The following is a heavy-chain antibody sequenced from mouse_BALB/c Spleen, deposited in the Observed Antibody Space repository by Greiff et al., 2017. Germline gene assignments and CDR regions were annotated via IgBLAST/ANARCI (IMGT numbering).Heavy chain of an antibody. CDR3: AREGYDSFAY. CDR1: GYSITSGYY. D-gene: IGHD2-14*01. J-gene: IGHJ3*01. Sequence: EVKLEESGPGLVKPSQSLSLTCSVTGYSITSGYYWNWIRQFPGNKLEWMGYISYDGSNNYNPSLQNRISITRDTSKNQFFLKLNSVTTEDTATYYCAREGYDSFAYWGQGTLVTVSA. CDR2: ISYDGSN. V-gene: IGHV3-6*02.